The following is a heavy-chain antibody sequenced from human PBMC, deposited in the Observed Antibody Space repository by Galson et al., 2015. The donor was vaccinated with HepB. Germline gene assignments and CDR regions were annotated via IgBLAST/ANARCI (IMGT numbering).Heavy chain of an antibody. CDR3: AKDIRRGPVSGSRGGYYYYGMDV. CDR1: GFTFSSYG. J-gene: IGHJ6*02. D-gene: IGHD1-26*01. CDR2: ISYDGSNK. V-gene: IGHV3-30*18. Sequence: SLRLSCAASGFTFSSYGMHWVRQAPGKGLEWVAVISYDGSNKYYADSVKGRFTISRDNSKSTLYLQMNSLRAEDTAVYYCAKDIRRGPVSGSRGGYYYYGMDVWGQGTTVTVSS.